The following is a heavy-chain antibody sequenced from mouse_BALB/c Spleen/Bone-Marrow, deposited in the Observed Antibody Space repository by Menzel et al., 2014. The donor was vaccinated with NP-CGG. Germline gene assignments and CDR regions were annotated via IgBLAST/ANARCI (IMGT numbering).Heavy chain of an antibody. CDR1: GYAFSSSW. V-gene: IGHV1-82*01. J-gene: IGHJ4*01. CDR2: TYPGDGDT. CDR3: ARSDGYRAMDY. Sequence: LQESGPELVKPGASVKISCKASGYAFSSSWMNWVKQRPGQGLEWIGRTYPGDGDTNYNGKFKGKATLTADKSSSTAYMQLSSLTSVDSAVYFCARSDGYRAMDYWGQGTSVSVSS. D-gene: IGHD2-3*01.